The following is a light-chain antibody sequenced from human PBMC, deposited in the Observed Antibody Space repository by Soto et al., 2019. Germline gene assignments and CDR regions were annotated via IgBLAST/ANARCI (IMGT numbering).Light chain of an antibody. CDR2: DAS. Sequence: EIVLTQSPATLSLSPGERATLSCRASQSVSSYLAWYQQKPGQAPRLLIYDASNRATGIPARFSCSGCRTYFTLSIRRLEPDESAVDYCQQRSNWPPWTFGRGTKVDIK. CDR3: QQRSNWPPWT. V-gene: IGKV3-11*01. CDR1: QSVSSY. J-gene: IGKJ1*01.